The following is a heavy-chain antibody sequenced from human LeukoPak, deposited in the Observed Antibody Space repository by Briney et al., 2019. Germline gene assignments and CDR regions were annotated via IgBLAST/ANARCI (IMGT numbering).Heavy chain of an antibody. CDR2: VYYSGST. CDR3: ACIPPDGYNFIFVG. D-gene: IGHD5-24*01. CDR1: DASLSSYY. J-gene: IGHJ4*02. Sequence: SSETLSLTCTVSDASLSSYYWSWIRQPPGKGLEWIGHVYYSGSTNYNPSLKSRVTISLDTSKNQFSLNLSSVTAADTAVYYCACIPPDGYNFIFVGWGQGTLVTVSS. V-gene: IGHV4-59*01.